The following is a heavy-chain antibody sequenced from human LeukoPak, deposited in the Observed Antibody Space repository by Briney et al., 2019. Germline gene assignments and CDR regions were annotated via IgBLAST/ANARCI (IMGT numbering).Heavy chain of an antibody. V-gene: IGHV4-31*03. Sequence: SETLSLTCTVSGGSISSGGYYWSWIRQHPGKGLEWIGYIYYSGSTYYNPSLKSRVTISVDTSKNQFSLKLSSVTAADTAVYYCARGVMRFEYYFDYWGQGTLVTVSS. CDR2: IYYSGST. CDR1: GGSISSGGYY. CDR3: ARGVMRFEYYFDY. J-gene: IGHJ4*02. D-gene: IGHD3-16*01.